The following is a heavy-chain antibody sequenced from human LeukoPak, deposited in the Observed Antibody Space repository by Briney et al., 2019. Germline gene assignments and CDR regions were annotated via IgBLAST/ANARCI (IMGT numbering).Heavy chain of an antibody. J-gene: IGHJ4*02. CDR1: GFTFTTYS. CDR2: ISSSGSYR. CDR3: AKCSGGSYYHSDDY. D-gene: IGHD2-15*01. V-gene: IGHV3-21*01. Sequence: GGSLRLSCAGAGFTFTTYSMKWVRQAPGKGLEWVSSISSSGSYRYYADSVKGRFTISRDNAKKSLYLQMNSLRAEDTAVYYCAKCSGGSYYHSDDYWGQGTLVTVSS.